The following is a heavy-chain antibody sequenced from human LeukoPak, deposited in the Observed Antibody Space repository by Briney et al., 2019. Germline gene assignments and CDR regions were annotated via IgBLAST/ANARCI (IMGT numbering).Heavy chain of an antibody. CDR3: ARDGITMTPGWFDP. CDR2: IYTSGST. J-gene: IGHJ5*02. Sequence: SETLSLTCTVSSGSISGSSWYWGWVRQTPGKGLEWIGRIYTSGSTNYNPSLKSRVTMSVDTSKNQFSLKLSSVTAADTAVYYCARDGITMTPGWFDPWGQGTLVTVSS. V-gene: IGHV4-39*07. D-gene: IGHD3-22*01. CDR1: SGSISGSSWY.